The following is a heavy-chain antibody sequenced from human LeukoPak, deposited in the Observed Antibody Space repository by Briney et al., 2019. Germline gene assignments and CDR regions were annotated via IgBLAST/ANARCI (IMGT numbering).Heavy chain of an antibody. CDR1: GYTFTHDW. V-gene: IGHV5-51*01. CDR2: IYPRGSTT. CDR3: ARRAIIQGTSALDF. Sequence: GESLKISCKSSGYTFTHDWIGWVSQMPGKSLEWLGIIYPRGSTTSYSPAFEGQVTISVDKSITTASLQWSSLKASDTAMYYCARRAIIQGTSALDFWGQGTVVIVSS. J-gene: IGHJ4*02. D-gene: IGHD3-3*01.